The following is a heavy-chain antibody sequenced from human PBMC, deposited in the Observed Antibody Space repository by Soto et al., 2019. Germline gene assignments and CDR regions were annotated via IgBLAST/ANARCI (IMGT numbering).Heavy chain of an antibody. CDR1: GFTFSSYS. V-gene: IGHV3-21*01. CDR2: ISSSSSYI. J-gene: IGHJ6*02. Sequence: EVQLVESGGGLVKPGGSLRLSCPASGFTFSSYSMNWVRQAPGKGLEWVSSISSSSSYIYYADSVKGRFTISRDNAKNSLYLQMNSLRAEDTAVYYCARRVSGSQYYYYYGMDVWGQGTTVTVSS. D-gene: IGHD3-10*01. CDR3: ARRVSGSQYYYYYGMDV.